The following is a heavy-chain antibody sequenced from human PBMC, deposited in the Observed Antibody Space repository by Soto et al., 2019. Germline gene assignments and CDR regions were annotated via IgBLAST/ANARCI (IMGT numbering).Heavy chain of an antibody. J-gene: IGHJ4*02. Sequence: SVKVSCKASGGTFSSYAISWVRQAPGQGLEWMGGIIPIFGTANYAQKFQGRVTITADESTSTAYMELSSLRSEDTAVYYCARVRYCSSTSCYYFDYWGRGTLVTVSS. CDR3: ARVRYCSSTSCYYFDY. D-gene: IGHD2-2*01. V-gene: IGHV1-69*13. CDR1: GGTFSSYA. CDR2: IIPIFGTA.